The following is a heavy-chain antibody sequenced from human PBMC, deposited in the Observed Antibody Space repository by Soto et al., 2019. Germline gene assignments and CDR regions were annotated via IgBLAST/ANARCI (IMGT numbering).Heavy chain of an antibody. D-gene: IGHD2-15*01. J-gene: IGHJ5*02. V-gene: IGHV4-4*07. CDR2: FSLSGTT. CDR1: GASIAGSSY. CDR3: ARASAANNWFDP. Sequence: PSETLSLTCSVSGASIAGSSYWSWIRQPAGKGLEWIGRFSLSGTTNYSPSLRSRVTMSADVSKNQFSLRLTSVTAADTAVYYCARASAANNWFDPWGQGTLVTVSS.